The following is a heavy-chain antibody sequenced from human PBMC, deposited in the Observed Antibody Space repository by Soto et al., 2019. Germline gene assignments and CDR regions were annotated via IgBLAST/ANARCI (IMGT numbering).Heavy chain of an antibody. Sequence: QVQLVQSGTEVKKPGASVKVSCKGSGFSFTSYGFSWVRQAPGQGLEWMGWISAYNGHTKYVQRLQGRVTMTTDTSTSTAYMDLRNLRSDDTAVYYCARHCSGGSCYSRTEAFYRYAMDVWGQGTTVIVSS. D-gene: IGHD2-15*01. V-gene: IGHV1-18*01. CDR2: ISAYNGHT. J-gene: IGHJ6*02. CDR1: GFSFTSYG. CDR3: ARHCSGGSCYSRTEAFYRYAMDV.